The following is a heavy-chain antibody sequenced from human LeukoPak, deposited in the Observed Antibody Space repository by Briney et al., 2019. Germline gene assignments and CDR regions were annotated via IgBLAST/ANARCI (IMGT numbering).Heavy chain of an antibody. CDR3: ASGPGALTGTTPSNY. J-gene: IGHJ4*02. CDR1: GFTFSSYA. Sequence: PGGSLRLSCAASGFTFSSYAMHWVRQAPGKGLEWVAVISYDGSNKYYADSVKGRFTISRDNSKNTLYLQMNSLRAEDTAVYYCASGPGALTGTTPSNYWGQGTLVTVSP. V-gene: IGHV3-30-3*01. CDR2: ISYDGSNK. D-gene: IGHD1-7*01.